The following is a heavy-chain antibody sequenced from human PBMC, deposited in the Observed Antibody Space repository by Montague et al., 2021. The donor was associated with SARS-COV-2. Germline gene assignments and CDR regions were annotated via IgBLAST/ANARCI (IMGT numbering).Heavy chain of an antibody. CDR3: ARQRRYQLPITIFGVVMADDFDI. Sequence: SETLSLTCTVSGGSISSYYCSWTRQPPGTGLEWIWYIYYSGSTNYNPSLKRRVTISVDTSKNQFSLKLSSVTAADTAVYYCARQRRYQLPITIFGVVMADDFDIWGQGTMVTVSS. CDR1: GGSISSYY. D-gene: IGHD3-3*01. CDR2: IYYSGST. V-gene: IGHV4-59*08. J-gene: IGHJ3*02.